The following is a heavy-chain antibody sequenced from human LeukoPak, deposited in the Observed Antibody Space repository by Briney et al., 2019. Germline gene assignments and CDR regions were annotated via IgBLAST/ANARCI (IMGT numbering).Heavy chain of an antibody. D-gene: IGHD6-13*01. V-gene: IGHV1-2*02. CDR1: GYTFSGYY. Sequence: ASAKVSCKASGYTFSGYYLHWVRQAPGQGLQWVGWINPNSGDTHYTQMFQGRVTMTRDTSINTAYMELRRVRSDDTAVYYCAKSAQYSSAWFTGSFDYWGQGTLVTVSS. J-gene: IGHJ4*02. CDR2: INPNSGDT. CDR3: AKSAQYSSAWFTGSFDY.